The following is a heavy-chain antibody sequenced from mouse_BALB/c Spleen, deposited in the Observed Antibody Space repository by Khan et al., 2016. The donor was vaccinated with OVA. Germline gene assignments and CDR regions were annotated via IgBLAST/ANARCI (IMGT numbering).Heavy chain of an antibody. CDR1: GYSITSGYG. V-gene: IGHV3-2*02. J-gene: IGHJ2*01. CDR2: ISYSGST. D-gene: IGHD1-2*01. Sequence: EVQLQELGPGLVKPSQSLTLTCTVTGYSITSGYGWNWIRQFPGNKLEWMGYISYSGSTNYNPSLKSRISITRDTSKNQFFLQLNSVTTEDTATYYCARTARIKYWGQGTTLTVSS. CDR3: ARTARIKY.